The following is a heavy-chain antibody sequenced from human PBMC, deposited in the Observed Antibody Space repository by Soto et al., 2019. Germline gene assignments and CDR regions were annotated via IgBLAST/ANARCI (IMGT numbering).Heavy chain of an antibody. CDR3: ARGSGSQHTIFDW. J-gene: IGHJ4*02. D-gene: IGHD1-26*01. CDR2: ISSTSFYI. V-gene: IGHV3-21*06. CDR1: GFSFSRYT. Sequence: GWSLRLSCAASGFSFSRYTVSWLRQAPGKGLEWISSISSTSFYIYYSDSVKGRFTVSRDNSKNLLFLQMVSLRAEDTAVYFCARGSGSQHTIFDWWGQGSKVTVSS.